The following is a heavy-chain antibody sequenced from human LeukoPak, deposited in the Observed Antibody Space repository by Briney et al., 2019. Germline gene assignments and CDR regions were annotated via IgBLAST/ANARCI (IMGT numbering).Heavy chain of an antibody. CDR3: ASKEASGSEPFDY. D-gene: IGHD3-10*01. V-gene: IGHV4-30-2*01. Sequence: SETLSLTCAVSGGSTSSGGYSWSWIRQPPGKGLEWIGYISHSGSTYYNPSLKSRVTISVDRSKNQFSLKLSSVTAADTAVYYCASKEASGSEPFDYWGQGTLVTVSS. J-gene: IGHJ4*02. CDR1: GGSTSSGGYS. CDR2: ISHSGST.